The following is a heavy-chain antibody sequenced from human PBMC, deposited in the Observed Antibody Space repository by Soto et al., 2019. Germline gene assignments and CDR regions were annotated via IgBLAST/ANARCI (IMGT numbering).Heavy chain of an antibody. CDR2: IIPIFGTV. J-gene: IGHJ4*02. CDR1: GGTFSSYS. Sequence: QVQLVQSGAEVKKPGSSVKVSCKASGGTFSSYSLSWERQAPRQGLDRMGGIIPIFGTVNDAQKFQGTVTSTADGTTSTACMGLSSLRSEDTAVYYCASLKKMGYDSRGYGLDYCGQGTLVAVSS. V-gene: IGHV1-69*12. D-gene: IGHD3-22*01. CDR3: ASLKKMGYDSRGYGLDY.